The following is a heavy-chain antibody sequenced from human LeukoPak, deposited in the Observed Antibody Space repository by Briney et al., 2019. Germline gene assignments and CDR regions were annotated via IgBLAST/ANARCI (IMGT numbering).Heavy chain of an antibody. CDR3: AKGGDSMTTGPLGY. CDR1: GFTFSSYG. D-gene: IGHD4-11*01. Sequence: GGSLRLSCAASGFTFSSYGMHWVRQAPGKGLEWVAVISYDGSKKYYADSVKGRFTISRDNSKNTLYLQMNSLRAEDTAVYYCAKGGDSMTTGPLGYWGQGTLVTVSS. CDR2: ISYDGSKK. J-gene: IGHJ4*02. V-gene: IGHV3-30*18.